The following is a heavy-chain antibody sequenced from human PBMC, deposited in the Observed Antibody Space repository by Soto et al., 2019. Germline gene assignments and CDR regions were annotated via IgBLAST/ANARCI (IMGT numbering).Heavy chain of an antibody. D-gene: IGHD2-15*01. CDR3: ARDPRYCSGDNCYSVYYYYYMDV. J-gene: IGHJ6*03. CDR2: ISSGGNTV. V-gene: IGHV3-11*01. Sequence: GGSLRLSCAASGFIFSDYYMSWIRQVPGKGLEWVSHISSGGNTVFYADSVKGRFTISRDNAKNSLYLQMNSLRAEDTAVYYCARDPRYCSGDNCYSVYYYYYMDVWGKGTTVTVSS. CDR1: GFIFSDYY.